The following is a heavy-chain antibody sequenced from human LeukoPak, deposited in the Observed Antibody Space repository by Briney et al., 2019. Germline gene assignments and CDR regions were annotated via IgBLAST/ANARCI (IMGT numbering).Heavy chain of an antibody. J-gene: IGHJ2*01. CDR3: ASKMSTYWFFDV. D-gene: IGHD5-24*01. CDR2: AHYSGST. CDR1: GGSISRYY. Sequence: TSETLSLTCSVSGGSISRYYWSWIRQAPGKGLEWIGFAHYSGSTNYNPSLKSRVTISVDTSKSQFSLKLISVTAADTAVYYCASKMSTYWFFDVWGRGTLVTVSS. V-gene: IGHV4-59*01.